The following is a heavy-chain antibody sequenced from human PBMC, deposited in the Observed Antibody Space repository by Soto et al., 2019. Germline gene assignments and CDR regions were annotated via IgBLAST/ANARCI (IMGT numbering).Heavy chain of an antibody. CDR3: ARDPFGIEADDGWFDP. CDR2: ISSSSSYI. J-gene: IGHJ5*02. CDR1: GFTFSSYS. V-gene: IGHV3-21*01. Sequence: EVQLVESGGGLVKPGGSLRLSCAASGFTFSSYSMNWVRQAPGQGLEWVSSISSSSSYIYYADSVKGRFTISRDNAKNSLYLQMTSLRAEDTAVYYCARDPFGIEADDGWFDPWGQGTLVTVSS. D-gene: IGHD6-13*01.